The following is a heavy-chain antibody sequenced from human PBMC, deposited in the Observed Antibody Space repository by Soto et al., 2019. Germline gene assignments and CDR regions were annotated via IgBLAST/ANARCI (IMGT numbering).Heavy chain of an antibody. CDR1: GASISSGDYY. CDR2: IYYSGNT. Sequence: SETLSLTCTVSGASISSGDYYWTWIRQPPGKGLEWIGSIYYSGNTYYNPSLKSRVTISVDPSNNQFSLKLSSVTAADTAVYYCARAGYDSSTYYLDYWGQGTLVTVSS. CDR3: ARAGYDSSTYYLDY. J-gene: IGHJ4*02. V-gene: IGHV4-30-4*01. D-gene: IGHD3-22*01.